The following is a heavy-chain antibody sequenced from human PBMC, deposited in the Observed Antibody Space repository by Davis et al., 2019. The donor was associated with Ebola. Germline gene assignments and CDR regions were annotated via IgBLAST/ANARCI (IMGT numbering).Heavy chain of an antibody. D-gene: IGHD1-26*01. J-gene: IGHJ4*02. Sequence: GSLRLSCTASGFTFSSYSMNWVRQAPGRGLEWVSSISSSSSYIYYADSVKGRFTISRDNAKNSLYLQMNSLRAEDTAVYYCAREKGVGATEYYFDYWGQGTLVTVSS. CDR1: GFTFSSYS. V-gene: IGHV3-21*01. CDR3: AREKGVGATEYYFDY. CDR2: ISSSSSYI.